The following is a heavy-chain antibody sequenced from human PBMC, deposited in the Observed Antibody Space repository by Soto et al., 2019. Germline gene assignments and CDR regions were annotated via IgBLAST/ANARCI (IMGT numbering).Heavy chain of an antibody. D-gene: IGHD2-15*01. Sequence: QVQLQQWGAGLLKPSETLSLTCAVYGGSFSGYYWSWIRQPPGKGLEWIGEINHSGSTNYNPSLKRRVTISVVTSKNQFSLKLSSVLAADTAVYYCARWPRIGYCSGGSCDAFDIWGQGTKVTVSS. J-gene: IGHJ3*02. CDR1: GGSFSGYY. V-gene: IGHV4-34*01. CDR3: ARWPRIGYCSGGSCDAFDI. CDR2: INHSGST.